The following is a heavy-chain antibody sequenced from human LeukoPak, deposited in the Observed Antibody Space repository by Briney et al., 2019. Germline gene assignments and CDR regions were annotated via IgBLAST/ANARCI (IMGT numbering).Heavy chain of an antibody. CDR2: ISGSGGST. CDR3: ARRNTGTYYYFDY. CDR1: GFTFSSYA. D-gene: IGHD1-26*01. V-gene: IGHV3-23*01. Sequence: GGSLRLSSAASGFTFSSYAMSWVRQAPGKGLEWVSAISGSGGSTNYADSVKGRFTISRDNSKSTLYLQMNSLRAEDTALYYCARRNTGTYYYFDYWGQGTLVTVSS. J-gene: IGHJ4*02.